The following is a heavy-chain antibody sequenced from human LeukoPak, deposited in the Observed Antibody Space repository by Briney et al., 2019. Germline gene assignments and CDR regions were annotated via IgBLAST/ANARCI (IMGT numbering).Heavy chain of an antibody. D-gene: IGHD6-13*01. V-gene: IGHV1-3*02. Sequence: ASVKVSCKASGYTFTSYAMHWVRQAPGQRLEWMGWSNAGNGNTKYSQEFQGRVTITRDTSASTAYMELSSLRAEDTAVYYCAKDKARGSQVGPRITAPGTFDYWGQGTLVTVSS. CDR2: SNAGNGNT. CDR3: AKDKARGSQVGPRITAPGTFDY. CDR1: GYTFTSYA. J-gene: IGHJ4*02.